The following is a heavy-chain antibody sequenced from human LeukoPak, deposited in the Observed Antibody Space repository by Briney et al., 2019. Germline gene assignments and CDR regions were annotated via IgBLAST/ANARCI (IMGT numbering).Heavy chain of an antibody. CDR1: GFTFSSYA. D-gene: IGHD3-10*01. Sequence: GGSLRLSCAASGFTFSSYAMSWVRQAPGKGLEWVSAISGSGGSTYYADSVKGRFTISRDNSKNTLYLQMNSLRAEDTAVYYCARDHLVRGVIITEYYYGMDVWGQGTTVTVSS. V-gene: IGHV3-23*01. J-gene: IGHJ6*02. CDR2: ISGSGGST. CDR3: ARDHLVRGVIITEYYYGMDV.